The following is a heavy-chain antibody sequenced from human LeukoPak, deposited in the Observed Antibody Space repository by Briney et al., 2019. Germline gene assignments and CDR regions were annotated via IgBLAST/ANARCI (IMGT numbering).Heavy chain of an antibody. CDR2: ISSDGSST. D-gene: IGHD4-11*01. Sequence: GGSLRLSCAASGFTFSSYWMHWVRQAPGKGLVWVSRISSDGSSTSYADSVKGRFTISRDNAKNTLYMQMNSLRAEDTAVYYCVDDMTTPRGLQHWGQGTLVTVSS. J-gene: IGHJ1*01. CDR1: GFTFSSYW. CDR3: VDDMTTPRGLQH. V-gene: IGHV3-74*01.